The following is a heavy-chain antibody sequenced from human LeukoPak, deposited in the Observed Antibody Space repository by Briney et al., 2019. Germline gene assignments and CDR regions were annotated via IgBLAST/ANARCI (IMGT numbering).Heavy chain of an antibody. Sequence: GGSLRLSCAASGFTFSSYSMNWVRQAPGKGLEWVSSISSSSSSYIYYADSVKGRFTISRDNAKNSLYLQMNSLRAEDTAVYYCAKVGGGGYCSSTSCYTRGWDAFDIWGQGTMVTVSS. CDR2: ISSSSSSYI. V-gene: IGHV3-21*04. J-gene: IGHJ3*02. CDR1: GFTFSSYS. D-gene: IGHD2-2*02. CDR3: AKVGGGGYCSSTSCYTRGWDAFDI.